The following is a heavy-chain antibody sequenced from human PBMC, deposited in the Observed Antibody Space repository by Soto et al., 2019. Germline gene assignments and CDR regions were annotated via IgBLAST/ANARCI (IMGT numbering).Heavy chain of an antibody. CDR2: IYPDDSDT. CDR3: ARQGGYSSSNYYYYYGMDV. J-gene: IGHJ6*02. Sequence: GESLKISCKGSGYRFATYWIGWVRQMPGKGLEWMGIIYPDDSDTRYNPTFQGQVTISADKSISTAYLQWNSLKASDTAMYYCARQGGYSSSNYYYYYGMDVWGQGTTVTVSS. D-gene: IGHD6-13*01. CDR1: GYRFATYW. V-gene: IGHV5-51*01.